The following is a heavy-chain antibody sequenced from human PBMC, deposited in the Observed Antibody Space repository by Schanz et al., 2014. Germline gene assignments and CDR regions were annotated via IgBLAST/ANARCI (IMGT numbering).Heavy chain of an antibody. CDR3: AKSQGSSFDS. CDR1: GFTFSAYA. CDR2: FNDGGVNK. V-gene: IGHV3-23*04. D-gene: IGHD6-13*01. J-gene: IGHJ4*02. Sequence: VQLVESGGGVVQPGRSLRLSCAASGFTFSAYAMSWVRQAPGKGLEWVSSFNDGGVNKYYADSVKGRFTISSDNSKSTLYLQMSSLRAEDTAVYYCAKSQGSSFDSWGQGTLVTVSS.